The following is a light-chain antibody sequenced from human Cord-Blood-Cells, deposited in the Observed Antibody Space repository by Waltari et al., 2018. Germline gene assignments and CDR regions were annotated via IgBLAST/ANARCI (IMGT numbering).Light chain of an antibody. CDR3: SSYTSSSTLV. CDR2: YVS. V-gene: IGLV2-14*01. J-gene: IGLJ3*02. Sequence: QSALTQPASVSGSPGQSITISCTGTSRDVGGYNYVSWYQQHPVKAPNLMIYYVSNRPSGVSNRVSCSKSCNTASLSISGLQAQDEADYYCSSYTSSSTLVIGGGTKLTVL. CDR1: SRDVGGYNY.